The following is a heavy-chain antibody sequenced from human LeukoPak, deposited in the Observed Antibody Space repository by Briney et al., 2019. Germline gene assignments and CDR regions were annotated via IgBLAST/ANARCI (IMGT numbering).Heavy chain of an antibody. D-gene: IGHD4-23*01. V-gene: IGHV4-61*01. CDR1: GGSVSSGSYY. CDR2: IYYSGST. J-gene: IGHJ6*03. CDR3: ARDYGGGGHYYYYYYMDV. Sequence: SETLSLTCTVSGGSVSSGSYYWSWIRQPPGKGLEWIGYIYYSGSTNYNPSLKSRVTISVDTSKNQFSLKLCSVTAADTAVYYCARDYGGGGHYYYYYYMDVWGKGTTVTVSS.